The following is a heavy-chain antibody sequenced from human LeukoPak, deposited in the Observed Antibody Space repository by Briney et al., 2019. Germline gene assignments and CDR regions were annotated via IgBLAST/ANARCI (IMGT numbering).Heavy chain of an antibody. Sequence: GGSLRLSCAASGFTFSSYEMNWVRQAPGKGLEWVSFISTSSSYIYYADSVKGRFTISRDNSKNSLYLQMNSLRAEDTAVYYCARDQDWNDRGGLDYWGQGTLVIVSS. D-gene: IGHD1-1*01. CDR1: GFTFSSYE. CDR3: ARDQDWNDRGGLDY. V-gene: IGHV3-21*01. CDR2: ISTSSSYI. J-gene: IGHJ4*02.